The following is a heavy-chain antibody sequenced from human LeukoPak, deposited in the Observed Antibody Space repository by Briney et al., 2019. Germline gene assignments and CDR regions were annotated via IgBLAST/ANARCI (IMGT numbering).Heavy chain of an antibody. D-gene: IGHD3-22*01. Sequence: ASVKVSCTASGYTFTSYDINWVRQATGQGLEWMGWMNPNSGNTGYAQKFQGRVTMTRNTSISTAYMGLSSLRSEDTAVYYCARVVHDSSGYPFDYWGQRTLDTVSS. J-gene: IGHJ4*02. CDR3: ARVVHDSSGYPFDY. V-gene: IGHV1-8*01. CDR1: GYTFTSYD. CDR2: MNPNSGNT.